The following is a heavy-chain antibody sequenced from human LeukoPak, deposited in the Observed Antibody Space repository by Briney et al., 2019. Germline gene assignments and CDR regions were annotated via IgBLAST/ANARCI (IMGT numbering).Heavy chain of an antibody. V-gene: IGHV1-46*01. D-gene: IGHD1-26*01. CDR1: GYTFTSYY. CDR3: ARATNFYYYYGMDV. CDR2: INPSSGGT. Sequence: ASVKVSCKTSGYTFTSYYIHWVRQAPGQGLEWMGIINPSSGGTNYAQKFQGRVTMTRDTSTSTVYMELSSQRSEDTAVYYCARATNFYYYYGMDVWGQGTTVTVSS. J-gene: IGHJ6*02.